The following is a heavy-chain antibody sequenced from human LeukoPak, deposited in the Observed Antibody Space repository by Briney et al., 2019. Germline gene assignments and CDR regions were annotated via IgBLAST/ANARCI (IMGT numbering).Heavy chain of an antibody. J-gene: IGHJ4*02. V-gene: IGHV3-21*04. CDR3: AKDPYDSSGHDQGAH. CDR1: GFTFSSYS. D-gene: IGHD3-22*01. CDR2: ISSSSSYI. Sequence: GGSLRLSCAASGFTFSSYSMNWVSQAPGKGLEWVASISSSSSYIYYADSVKGRFTISRDNSKNTVYLQMNSLRDDDPAVYYCAKDPYDSSGHDQGAHWGQGTLVTVSS.